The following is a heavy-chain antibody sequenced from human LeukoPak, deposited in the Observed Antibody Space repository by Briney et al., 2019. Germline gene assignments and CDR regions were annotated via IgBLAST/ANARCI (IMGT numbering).Heavy chain of an antibody. V-gene: IGHV4-30-4*01. Sequence: SETLSLTCTVSGGSISSGDYYWSWIRQPPGKGLEWIGYIYYRGSTYYNPSLKSRVTISVDTSKNQFSLKLSSVTAADTAVYYCARAEVVPAAIGHYYYGMDVWGQGTTVTVSS. J-gene: IGHJ6*02. CDR2: IYYRGST. D-gene: IGHD2-2*01. CDR3: ARAEVVPAAIGHYYYGMDV. CDR1: GGSISSGDYY.